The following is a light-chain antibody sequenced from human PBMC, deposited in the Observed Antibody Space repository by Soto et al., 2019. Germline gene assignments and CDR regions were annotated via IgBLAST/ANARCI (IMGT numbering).Light chain of an antibody. CDR1: QSIGTF. CDR3: QQYSSHST. V-gene: IGKV1-5*01. J-gene: IGKJ1*01. Sequence: IHMTQSPSSLSASVLDIVSITFRASQSIGTFLNWYQQKPGEAPNLLIYDASTLESGVPSRFSGSGSETEFTLTISRLQPDDFATYYCQQYSSHSTFGQGTKVDIK. CDR2: DAS.